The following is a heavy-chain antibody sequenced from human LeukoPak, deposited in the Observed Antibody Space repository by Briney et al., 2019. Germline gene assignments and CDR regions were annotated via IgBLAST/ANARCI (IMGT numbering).Heavy chain of an antibody. J-gene: IGHJ4*02. D-gene: IGHD1-1*01. Sequence: ASVKVSCKASGYTFSNYDTNWVRQATGQGLEWMAWMNPSSGNTAYAQKLQGRVTLTRDTSIDTAYMELSSLRSEDTAVYYCARGPSGHRSDFDYWGQGTLVTVSS. CDR2: MNPSSGNT. CDR3: ARGPSGHRSDFDY. CDR1: GYTFSNYD. V-gene: IGHV1-8*02.